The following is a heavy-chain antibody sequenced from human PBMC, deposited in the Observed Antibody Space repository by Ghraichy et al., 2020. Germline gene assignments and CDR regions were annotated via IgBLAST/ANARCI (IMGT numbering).Heavy chain of an antibody. J-gene: IGHJ4*02. CDR1: GDSINYYY. Sequence: LTCTVSGDSINYYYWTWIRQPPGKGLEWIGYSYYSETANYNPSLKSRVTISVDMSKNQFSLSVTSVTAADTAVYYCARASYSGTSAEYWGQGTLVTVSS. CDR3: ARASYSGTSAEY. V-gene: IGHV4-59*01. CDR2: SYYSETA. D-gene: IGHD1-26*01.